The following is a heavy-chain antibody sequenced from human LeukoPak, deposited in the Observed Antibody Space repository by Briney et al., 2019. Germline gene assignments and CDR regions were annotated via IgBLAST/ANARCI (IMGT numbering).Heavy chain of an antibody. V-gene: IGHV3-33*01. D-gene: IGHD3-16*02. J-gene: IGHJ4*02. CDR2: IWYDGSKK. CDR1: GFSFSDYG. Sequence: PGRFLRLSCAASGFSFSDYGMQWVRQAPGKGLEWVAVIWYDGSKKYYTDSVKGRFTISRDNSKNTLYLEMDSLRTEDTAVYFCARADDYIWGTYRSLETYFFEYWGQGTLVTVSS. CDR3: ARADDYIWGTYRSLETYFFEY.